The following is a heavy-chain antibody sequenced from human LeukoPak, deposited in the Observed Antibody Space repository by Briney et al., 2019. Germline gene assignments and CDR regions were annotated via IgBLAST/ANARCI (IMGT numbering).Heavy chain of an antibody. CDR1: GGSISSYY. Sequence: TSETLSLTCTVSGGSISSYYWSWIRQPPGKGLEWIGYIYYSGSTNYNPSLKSRVTISVDTSKNQFSLKLSSVTAADTAVYYCARGGWYGRYFDYWGQGTLVTVSS. CDR3: ARGGWYGRYFDY. CDR2: IYYSGST. J-gene: IGHJ4*02. D-gene: IGHD6-19*01. V-gene: IGHV4-59*08.